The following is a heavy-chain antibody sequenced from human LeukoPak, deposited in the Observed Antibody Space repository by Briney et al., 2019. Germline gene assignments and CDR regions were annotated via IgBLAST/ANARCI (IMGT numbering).Heavy chain of an antibody. V-gene: IGHV4-34*01. CDR3: TSSFLGYCSGGSCYPNY. Sequence: NASETLSLTCAVYGGSFSGYYWSWIRQPPGKGLEWIGEINHSGSTNYNPSLKSRVTISVDTSKNQFSLKLSSVTAADTAVYYCTSSFLGYCSGGSCYPNYWGQGTLVTVSS. CDR1: GGSFSGYY. J-gene: IGHJ4*02. D-gene: IGHD2-15*01. CDR2: INHSGST.